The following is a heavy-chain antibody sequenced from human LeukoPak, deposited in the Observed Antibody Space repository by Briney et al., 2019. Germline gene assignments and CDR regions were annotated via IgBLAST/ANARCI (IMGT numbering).Heavy chain of an antibody. CDR3: ATGPRNDP. CDR1: GYPFTKWE. Sequence: VASVKVSCKTSGYPFTKWEINWVRQAAGQGLEWLGWVHPDSGNTYYAQRFRGRVTMSRDTSTTTAYMELSGLRSNDTAVYFCATGPRNDPWGQGTLVTVSS. CDR2: VHPDSGNT. J-gene: IGHJ5*02. V-gene: IGHV1-8*01. D-gene: IGHD1-14*01.